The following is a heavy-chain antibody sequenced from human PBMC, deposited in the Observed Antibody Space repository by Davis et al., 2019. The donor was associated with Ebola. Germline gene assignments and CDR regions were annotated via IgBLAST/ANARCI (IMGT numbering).Heavy chain of an antibody. J-gene: IGHJ4*02. CDR3: ARAQFPTTSDH. V-gene: IGHV1-46*01. D-gene: IGHD1-1*01. CDR1: GYTFTSHY. CDR2: INPSGGRT. Sequence: ASVPVSCQASGYTFTSHYMHWVRQAPGQGLEWMGIINPSGGRTSYAQKFQGRVTMTRDTSTSTAYMEVGILRSDDTAVYYCARAQFPTTSDHWGQGTLVTVSS.